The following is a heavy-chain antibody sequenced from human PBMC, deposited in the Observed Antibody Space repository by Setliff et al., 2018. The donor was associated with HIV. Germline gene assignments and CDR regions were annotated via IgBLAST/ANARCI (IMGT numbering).Heavy chain of an antibody. J-gene: IGHJ4*02. D-gene: IGHD6-6*01. CDR3: ARDPTGGAARFDY. V-gene: IGHV1-69*13. CDR2: IIPVFGLP. CDR1: AYTFNSYY. Sequence: SVKVSCKTSAYTFNSYYMHWIRQAPGQGLEWMGGIIPVFGLPNYAEKFQRRLTITADESTNTAYMELIGLKSEDTAVYYCARDPTGGAARFDYWGQGTLVTVSS.